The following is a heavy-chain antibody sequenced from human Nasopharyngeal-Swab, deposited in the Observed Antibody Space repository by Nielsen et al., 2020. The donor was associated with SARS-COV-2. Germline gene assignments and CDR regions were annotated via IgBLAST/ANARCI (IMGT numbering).Heavy chain of an antibody. J-gene: IGHJ4*02. V-gene: IGHV3-23*01. D-gene: IGHD2-15*01. CDR2: ITDTGHGT. CDR3: AKGYCSGAGCDYFDH. CDR1: GFTFGSVA. Sequence: GESLKISCAAAGFTFGSVAMNWVRQAPGKGPQWVATITDTGHGTYYADSVKGRFTISRDNPENMLYLHMNSLRAEDSALYYCAKGYCSGAGCDYFDHWGQGTLVTVSS.